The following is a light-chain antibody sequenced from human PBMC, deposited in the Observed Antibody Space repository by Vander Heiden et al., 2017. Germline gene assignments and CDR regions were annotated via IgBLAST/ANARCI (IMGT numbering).Light chain of an antibody. CDR2: DGR. CDR3: SSYTSSSTVV. Sequence: QSALTQPASVSGSPGQSITISCTGTSSDVGGYNYVSWYQQQPGKAPKRIIYDGRNRPSGVSTRSPGSKSGNTASLTISGLQAEDEADYYCSSYTSSSTVVFGGGTKLTVL. V-gene: IGLV2-14*03. J-gene: IGLJ2*01. CDR1: SSDVGGYNY.